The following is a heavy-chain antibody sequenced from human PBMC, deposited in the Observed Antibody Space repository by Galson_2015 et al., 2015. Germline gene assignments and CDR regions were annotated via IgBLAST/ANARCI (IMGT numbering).Heavy chain of an antibody. J-gene: IGHJ4*02. CDR3: ARYSGNSYGNYYFDY. Sequence: TLSLTCTVSSGSISSGGFYWSWISQHPGKGLEWMGNIYYSGSTFYNPSLKSRLTISVDTSKSQFSLRLSSVTAADTAVYYCARYSGNSYGNYYFDYWGQGTLVTVSS. CDR2: IYYSGST. CDR1: SGSISSGGFY. D-gene: IGHD5-18*01. V-gene: IGHV4-31*03.